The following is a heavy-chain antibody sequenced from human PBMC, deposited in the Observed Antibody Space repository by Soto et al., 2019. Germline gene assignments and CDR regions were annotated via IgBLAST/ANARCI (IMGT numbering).Heavy chain of an antibody. CDR2: ISYDGSNR. CDR3: ARISGIAVAGWDWFDP. V-gene: IGHV3-30-3*01. D-gene: IGHD6-19*01. CDR1: GFTFSSYA. J-gene: IGHJ5*02. Sequence: LRLSCAASGFTFSSYAMHWVRQAPGKGLEWVAVISYDGSNRYYADSVKGRFTISRDNSKNTLYLQMNSLRAEDTAVYYCARISGIAVAGWDWFDPWGQGTLVTVSS.